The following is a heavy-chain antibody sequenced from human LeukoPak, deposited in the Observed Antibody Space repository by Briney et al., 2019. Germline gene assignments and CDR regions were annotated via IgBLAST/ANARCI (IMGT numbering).Heavy chain of an antibody. CDR1: GFIFSSYA. CDR3: VKDGEDGNYFLYYFDY. J-gene: IGHJ4*02. V-gene: IGHV3-23*01. Sequence: GGSLRLSCAASGFIFSSYAMSWVRQAPGKGLEWVSAISGSGDSTSYGDSVKGRFIISRDNSKNMLYLQMNSLRAEDTAMYYCVKDGEDGNYFLYYFDYWGQGTLVTVSS. CDR2: ISGSGDST. D-gene: IGHD1-7*01.